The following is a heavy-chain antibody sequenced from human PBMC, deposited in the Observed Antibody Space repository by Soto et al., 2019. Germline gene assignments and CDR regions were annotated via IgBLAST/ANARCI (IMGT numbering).Heavy chain of an antibody. CDR2: ISSSGSTI. CDR3: ARAFNWNYFIGMDV. Sequence: GGSLRLSCAASGFTFSYYYMNLVRQAPGKGLEWVSYISSSGSTIYYADSVKGRFTISRDNAENSLYLQMNSLRAEDTAVYYCARAFNWNYFIGMDVWGQGTTVTVSS. D-gene: IGHD1-7*01. CDR1: GFTFSYYY. J-gene: IGHJ6*02. V-gene: IGHV3-11*04.